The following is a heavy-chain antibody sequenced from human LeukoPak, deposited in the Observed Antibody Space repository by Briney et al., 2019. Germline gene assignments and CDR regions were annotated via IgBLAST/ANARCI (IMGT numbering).Heavy chain of an antibody. CDR1: GFTFSSYW. Sequence: GGSLRLSCAASGFTFSSYWMTWVRQAPGKGLEWVANIKQDGSEKYYVDSVKGRFTISRDNSKNTLYLQMNSLRAEDTAVYYCAKEILSSDYWGQGTLVTVSS. CDR2: IKQDGSEK. CDR3: AKEILSSDY. D-gene: IGHD6-13*01. V-gene: IGHV3-7*03. J-gene: IGHJ4*02.